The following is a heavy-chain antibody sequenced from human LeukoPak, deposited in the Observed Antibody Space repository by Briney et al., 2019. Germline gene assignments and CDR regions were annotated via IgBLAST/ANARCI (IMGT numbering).Heavy chain of an antibody. CDR2: ISAYNGNT. J-gene: IGHJ6*02. Sequence: GASVKVSCKASGYTFTSYGISWVRQAPGQGLEWMGWISAYNGNTNYAQKVQGRVTMTTDTSTSTAYMELRSPRSDDTAVYYCAREETHHVYYGMDVWGQGTMVTVSS. V-gene: IGHV1-18*01. CDR3: AREETHHVYYGMDV. CDR1: GYTFTSYG. D-gene: IGHD1-14*01.